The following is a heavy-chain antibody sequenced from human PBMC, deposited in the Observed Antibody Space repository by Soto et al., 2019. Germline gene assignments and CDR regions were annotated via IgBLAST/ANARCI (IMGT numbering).Heavy chain of an antibody. J-gene: IGHJ4*02. CDR1: GFSFSEYA. V-gene: IGHV3-30-3*01. CDR3: ASRGYNNFNY. CDR2: VSYKGSKQ. Sequence: GGSLRLSCGGSGFSFSEYAMHWVRQAPGKGLDWVAVVSYKGSKQYYADSVRGRFTISRDNSKNELYLQMDSLRPEDTAVYFCASRGYNNFNYWGQGTPVTVSS. D-gene: IGHD2-15*01.